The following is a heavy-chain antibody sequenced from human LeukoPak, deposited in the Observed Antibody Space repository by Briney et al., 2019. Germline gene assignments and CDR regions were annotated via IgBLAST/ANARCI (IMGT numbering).Heavy chain of an antibody. CDR1: GFTFGDYA. J-gene: IGHJ4*02. D-gene: IGHD6-13*01. CDR3: TRFVPVIAAAGTIDY. Sequence: GRSLRLSCTASGFTFGDYAMSWFRQAPGKGLERVGFIRSKAYGGTTEYAASVKGRFTISRDDSKSIAYLQMNSLKTEDTAVYYCTRFVPVIAAAGTIDYWGQGTLVTVSS. CDR2: IRSKAYGGTT. V-gene: IGHV3-49*03.